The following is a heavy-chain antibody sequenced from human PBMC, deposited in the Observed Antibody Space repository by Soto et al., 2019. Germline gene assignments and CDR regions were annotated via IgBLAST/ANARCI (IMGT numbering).Heavy chain of an antibody. CDR1: GVTFDSYS. V-gene: IGHV3-21*01. CDR2: ISGGGDYI. Sequence: PGGSLRLSCAASGVTFDSYSMNWIRQAPGKGLEWVSSISGGGDYIYYADSVRGRFTISRDNSQKSLYLQMNSLRDEDTAIYYCVRDGNKFGNWFDPWGQGTLVTVSS. D-gene: IGHD2-15*01. CDR3: VRDGNKFGNWFDP. J-gene: IGHJ5*02.